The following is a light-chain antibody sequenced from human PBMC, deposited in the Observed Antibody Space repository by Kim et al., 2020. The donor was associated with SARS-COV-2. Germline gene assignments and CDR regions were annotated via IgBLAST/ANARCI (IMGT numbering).Light chain of an antibody. V-gene: IGKV3-20*01. Sequence: EIVLTQSPGTLSLSPGERATLSCRASQSVSSDYLAWYQQKPGQAPRLLIYGASSRATGIPDRFSGSGSGTDFTLAISRLEPEDFAVYYCQQYGTSPLMYAFGQGTKLEI. J-gene: IGKJ2*01. CDR1: QSVSSDY. CDR3: QQYGTSPLMYA. CDR2: GAS.